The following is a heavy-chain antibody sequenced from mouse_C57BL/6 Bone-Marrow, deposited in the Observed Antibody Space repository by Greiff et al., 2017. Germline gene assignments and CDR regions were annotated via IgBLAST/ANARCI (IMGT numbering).Heavy chain of an antibody. D-gene: IGHD2-14*01. Sequence: QVQLKQSGAELVRPGTSVKVSCKASGYAFTNYLIEWVKQRPGQGLEWIGVINPGSGGTNYNEKFKGKATLTADKSSSTAYMQLSSLTSEDSAVYFCARDYRGYFDYCGQDTTLTVSS. CDR2: INPGSGGT. CDR1: GYAFTNYL. CDR3: ARDYRGYFDY. J-gene: IGHJ2*01. V-gene: IGHV1-54*01.